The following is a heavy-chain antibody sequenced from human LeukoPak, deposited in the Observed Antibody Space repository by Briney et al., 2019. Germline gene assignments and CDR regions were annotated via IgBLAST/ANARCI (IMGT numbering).Heavy chain of an antibody. V-gene: IGHV1-18*04. Sequence: ASVKVACKASGYTFTDYYIHWVRQAPGQGLEWMGWISAYNGNTNYAQKLQGRVTMTTDTSTSTAYMELRSLRSDDTAVYYCARGPREGWFDPWGQGTLVTVSS. J-gene: IGHJ5*02. CDR2: ISAYNGNT. CDR1: GYTFTDYY. CDR3: ARGPREGWFDP. D-gene: IGHD1-26*01.